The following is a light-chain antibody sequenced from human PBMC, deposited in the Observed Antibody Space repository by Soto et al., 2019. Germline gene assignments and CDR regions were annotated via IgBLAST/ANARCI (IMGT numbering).Light chain of an antibody. CDR2: DTS. Sequence: ETVLTQSPGTLSLSPGERATLSCRASQSVSSSYLAWYQQKLGQAPRLLIYDTSSRATGIPDRFSGSGSGTDFTVTISRLEPEDFAVYYCQHYGSSRTFAQVTKVAIK. CDR3: QHYGSSRT. J-gene: IGKJ1*01. CDR1: QSVSSSY. V-gene: IGKV3-20*01.